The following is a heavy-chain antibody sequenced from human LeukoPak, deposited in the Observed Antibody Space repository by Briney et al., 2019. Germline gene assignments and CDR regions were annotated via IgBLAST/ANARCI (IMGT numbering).Heavy chain of an antibody. CDR2: ISGSGGNT. V-gene: IGHV3-23*01. CDR1: GFTFSSYA. CDR3: ARGGVAYEPNWFDP. J-gene: IGHJ5*02. D-gene: IGHD3-10*01. Sequence: GGSLRLSCAASGFTFSSYAMSWVRQAPGKGLEWVSAISGSGGNTYYADSVKGRFTIARDNSKNTLYLQMNSLRAEDTAVYYCARGGVAYEPNWFDPWGQGTLVTVSS.